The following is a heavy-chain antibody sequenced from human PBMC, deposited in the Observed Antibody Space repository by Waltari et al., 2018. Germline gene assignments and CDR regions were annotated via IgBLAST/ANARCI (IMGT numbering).Heavy chain of an antibody. CDR2: INHSGST. J-gene: IGHJ4*02. Sequence: QVQLQQWGAGLLKPSETLSLTCAVYGGSFSGYYWSWIRQPPGKGLEWIGEINHSGSTNYNPSRKSRVTISVDTSKNQFSLKLSSVTAADTAVYYCARRSSSSALFDYWGQGTLVTVSS. V-gene: IGHV4-34*01. D-gene: IGHD6-6*01. CDR1: GGSFSGYY. CDR3: ARRSSSSALFDY.